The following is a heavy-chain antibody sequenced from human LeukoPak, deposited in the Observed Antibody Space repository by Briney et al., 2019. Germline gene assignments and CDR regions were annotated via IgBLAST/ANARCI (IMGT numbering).Heavy chain of an antibody. Sequence: GGSLRLSCAASGFTFSDYYISWLRPAAGKVLEWVAHIKGIVGERTSVDSVTGRFTISRDNDKNSMSLQMNTLRAEDTAVYYSARDGIHHGEYPWGRGTLVTVSS. J-gene: IGHJ5*02. CDR1: GFTFSDYY. V-gene: IGHV3-7*01. D-gene: IGHD4-17*01. CDR3: ARDGIHHGEYP. CDR2: IKGIVGER.